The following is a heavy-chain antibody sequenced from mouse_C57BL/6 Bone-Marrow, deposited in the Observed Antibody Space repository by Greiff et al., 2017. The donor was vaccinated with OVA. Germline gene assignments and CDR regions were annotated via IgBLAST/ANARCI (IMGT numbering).Heavy chain of an antibody. CDR3: ARDFSNYPYYYAMDY. D-gene: IGHD2-5*01. V-gene: IGHV7-1*01. Sequence: EVQVVDSGGGLVQSGRSLRLSCATSGFTFSDFYMEWVRQAPGKGLEWIAASRNKANDYTTEYSASVKGRFIVSRDTSQSILYLQMNALRAEDTAIYYCARDFSNYPYYYAMDYWGQGTSVTVSS. J-gene: IGHJ4*01. CDR2: SRNKANDYTT. CDR1: GFTFSDFY.